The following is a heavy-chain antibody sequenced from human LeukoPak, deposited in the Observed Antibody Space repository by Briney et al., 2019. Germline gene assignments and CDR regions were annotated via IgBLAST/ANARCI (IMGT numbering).Heavy chain of an antibody. J-gene: IGHJ4*02. CDR1: GGSISSYY. CDR2: IYYSGST. D-gene: IGHD3-3*01. CDR3: ARDADYDFWSGYYTN. Sequence: PSETLSLTCTVSGGSISSYYWSWIRQPPGKGLEWIGYIYYSGSTNYNPSLKSRVTISVDTSKNQFSLKLSSVTAADTAVYHCARDADYDFWSGYYTNWGQGTLVTVSS. V-gene: IGHV4-59*01.